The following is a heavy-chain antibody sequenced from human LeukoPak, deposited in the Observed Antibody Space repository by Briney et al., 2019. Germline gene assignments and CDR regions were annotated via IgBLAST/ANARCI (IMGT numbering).Heavy chain of an antibody. J-gene: IGHJ4*02. Sequence: SETLSLTCAVSGYSISSGYYWGWIRQPPGKGLEWIGNIYNSGSTYYNPSLKSRVTISVDTSKNHFSLNLNSVTAADTAVYYCARHRRYCSSSNCYTFDYWGQGALVTVSS. CDR1: GYSISSGYY. D-gene: IGHD2-2*02. CDR3: ARHRRYCSSSNCYTFDY. V-gene: IGHV4-38-2*01. CDR2: IYNSGST.